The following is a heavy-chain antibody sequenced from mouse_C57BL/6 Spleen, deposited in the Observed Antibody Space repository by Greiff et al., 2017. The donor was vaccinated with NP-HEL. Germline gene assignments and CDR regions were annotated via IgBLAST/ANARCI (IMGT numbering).Heavy chain of an antibody. D-gene: IGHD2-3*01. CDR1: GYTFTSYW. V-gene: IGHV1-61*01. J-gene: IGHJ2*01. Sequence: QVQLQQPGAELVRPGSSVKLSCKASGYTFTSYWLDWVKQRPGQGLEWIGNIYLSVSETHYNQKFKDKATLTVDKSSSTAYMQLSSLTSEDSAVYYCARGEDGYYGDYWGQGTTLTVSS. CDR2: IYLSVSET. CDR3: ARGEDGYYGDY.